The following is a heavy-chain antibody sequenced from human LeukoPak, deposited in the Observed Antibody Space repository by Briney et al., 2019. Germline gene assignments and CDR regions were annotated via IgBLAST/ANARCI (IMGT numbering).Heavy chain of an antibody. D-gene: IGHD2-2*01. CDR3: AKDQRNIVVVPAASGGWFDP. V-gene: IGHV3-30*02. Sequence: GGSLRLSCAASGFTFSSSWMHWVCQAPEKGLEWVAFIRYDGSNKYYADSVKGRFTISRDNSKNTLYLQMNSLRAEDTAVYYCAKDQRNIVVVPAASGGWFDPWGQGTLVTVSS. J-gene: IGHJ5*02. CDR1: GFTFSSSW. CDR2: IRYDGSNK.